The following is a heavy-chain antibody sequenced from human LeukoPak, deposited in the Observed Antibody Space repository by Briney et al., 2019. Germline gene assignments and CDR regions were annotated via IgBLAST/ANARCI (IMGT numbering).Heavy chain of an antibody. Sequence: SETLSLTCTVSGGSISSDYWSWIRQPPGKGLEWIGYVYYSGITNYNPSLKSRDTISVGTSKNHFSLKLTSVTAADTAVYYCARLLGWSGPINWFDPWGRGTLVTVSS. CDR1: GGSISSDY. CDR2: VYYSGIT. J-gene: IGHJ5*02. CDR3: ARLLGWSGPINWFDP. V-gene: IGHV4-59*08. D-gene: IGHD3-3*01.